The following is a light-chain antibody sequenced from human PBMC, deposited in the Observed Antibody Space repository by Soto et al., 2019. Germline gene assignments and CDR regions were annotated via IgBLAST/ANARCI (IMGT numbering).Light chain of an antibody. J-gene: IGLJ3*02. V-gene: IGLV2-14*01. CDR2: EVS. CDR3: SSYTSSTTWV. CDR1: SSDVGAYNY. Sequence: QSVLTQPASVSGSPVQSITISCTGTSSDVGAYNYVSWYQQHPGKAPKLMIYEVSYRPSGVSDRFSGSRSGNTASLTISGLQAEDESDYYCSSYTSSTTWVFGGGTKLTVL.